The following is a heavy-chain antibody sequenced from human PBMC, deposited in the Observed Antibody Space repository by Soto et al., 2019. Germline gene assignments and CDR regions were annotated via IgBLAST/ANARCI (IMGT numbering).Heavy chain of an antibody. D-gene: IGHD2-15*01. CDR3: AKDNLGCSGGSCYPLDY. V-gene: IGHV3-30*18. CDR1: GFTFSSYG. CDR2: ISYDGSNK. J-gene: IGHJ4*02. Sequence: QVQLVESGGGVVQPGRSLRLSCAASGFTFSSYGMHWVRQAPGKGLEWVAVISYDGSNKYYADSVKGRFTISRDNSKNTLYLQMNSLRAEDTAVYYCAKDNLGCSGGSCYPLDYWGQGTLVTVSS.